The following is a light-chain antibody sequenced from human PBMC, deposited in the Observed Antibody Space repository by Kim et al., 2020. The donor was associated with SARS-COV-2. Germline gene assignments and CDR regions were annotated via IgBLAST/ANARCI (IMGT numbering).Light chain of an antibody. V-gene: IGLV1-51*01. Sequence: GQNVSISCSGSSSTNKRNSVSWYQHLPATTPKLLIDDNAKRPSWIPDRFSSSQSGTSATLGITGLQTGDEADYYCGTWDDNLGGVFGGGTQLTVL. CDR3: GTWDDNLGGV. J-gene: IGLJ3*02. CDR2: DNA. CDR1: SSTNKRNS.